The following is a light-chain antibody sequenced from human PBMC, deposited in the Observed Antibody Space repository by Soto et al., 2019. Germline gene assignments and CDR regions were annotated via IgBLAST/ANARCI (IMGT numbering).Light chain of an antibody. V-gene: IGKV3-15*01. CDR2: GAS. CDR1: QSVINN. CDR3: QQYNEWPLT. J-gene: IGKJ3*01. Sequence: EIVMTQSPATLSVSPGERATLSCRASQSVINNLAWYQQKPGQGPWLLMYGASTRATGIPARFSGSGSGTEFTLTISSLQSEDSAVYYCQQYNEWPLTFGPGTKLDIK.